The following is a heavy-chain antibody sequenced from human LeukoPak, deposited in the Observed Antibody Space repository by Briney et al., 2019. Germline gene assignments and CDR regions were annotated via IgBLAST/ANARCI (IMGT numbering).Heavy chain of an antibody. D-gene: IGHD3-22*01. V-gene: IGHV3-15*07. CDR2: IKSKTDGGTT. Sequence: GGSLRLSCAASGFTFRNYAMNWVRQAPGKGLEWVGRIKSKTDGGTTDYTAPVNGRFTISRDDSKNTLYLQMNSLKTEDTAVYYCTFRRHHYDNSGSYFDYWGQGTLVTVSS. CDR3: TFRRHHYDNSGSYFDY. J-gene: IGHJ4*02. CDR1: GFTFRNYA.